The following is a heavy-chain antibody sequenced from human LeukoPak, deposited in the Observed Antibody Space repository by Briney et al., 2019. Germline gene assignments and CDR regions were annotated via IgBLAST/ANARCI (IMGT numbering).Heavy chain of an antibody. Sequence: PSETLSLTCTVYGYSFSNDSYYWTWIQQSPGKGLEWIAYIRYSGPTNYHPTLDTRVTISLDASKNQLSLRLYSVTAADTAMYYCARYNWNTWFDPWGQGALVTVSS. J-gene: IGHJ5*02. CDR2: IRYSGPT. CDR3: ARYNWNTWFDP. V-gene: IGHV4-61*01. CDR1: GYSFSNDSYY. D-gene: IGHD1-1*01.